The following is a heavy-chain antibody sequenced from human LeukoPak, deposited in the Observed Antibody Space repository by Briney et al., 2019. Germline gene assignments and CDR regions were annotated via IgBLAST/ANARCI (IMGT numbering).Heavy chain of an antibody. CDR1: GGSFSGYY. J-gene: IGHJ5*01. D-gene: IGHD4-11*01. CDR3: ARYTTVPSAYKWFDS. V-gene: IGHV4-34*01. CDR2: INHSGST. Sequence: SETRSLTCAVYGGSFSGYYWSWIRQPPGKGLEWIGEINHSGSTNYNPSLKSRATISVDTSQNQFSLKLSSVTAADTAVYYCARYTTVPSAYKWFDSWGQGILVTVSS.